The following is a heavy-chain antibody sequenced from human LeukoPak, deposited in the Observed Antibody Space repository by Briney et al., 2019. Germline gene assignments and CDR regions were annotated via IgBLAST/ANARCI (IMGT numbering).Heavy chain of an antibody. J-gene: IGHJ4*02. V-gene: IGHV4-59*01. CDR2: IYYSGST. Sequence: SETLSLTCSVSGGSISSYYWNWIRQPPGKGLEWIGYIYYSGSTNYNPSLKSRVTISVDTSKNQFSLKLTSVTAADTAVYYCARANVVTASDYWGQGTLVTVAS. CDR1: GGSISSYY. D-gene: IGHD2-21*02. CDR3: ARANVVTASDY.